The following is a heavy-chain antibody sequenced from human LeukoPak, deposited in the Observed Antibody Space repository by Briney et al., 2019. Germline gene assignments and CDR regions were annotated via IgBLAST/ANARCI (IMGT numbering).Heavy chain of an antibody. CDR2: IYYSGST. V-gene: IGHV4-59*12. CDR3: ARGRRYYCSGSLVWFDP. CDR1: GGSISSFY. D-gene: IGHD3-10*01. Sequence: SETLSLTCTVSGGSISSFYWSWIRQPPGKGLEWIGYIYYSGSTNYNPSLKSRVTISVDTSKNQFSLKLSSVTAADTAVYYCARGRRYYCSGSLVWFDPWGQGTLVTVSS. J-gene: IGHJ5*02.